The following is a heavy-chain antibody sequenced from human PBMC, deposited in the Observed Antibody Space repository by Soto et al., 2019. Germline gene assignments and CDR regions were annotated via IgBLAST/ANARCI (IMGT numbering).Heavy chain of an antibody. CDR2: ISGSGGST. V-gene: IGHV3-23*01. CDR1: GFTFSSYA. Sequence: GGSLRLSCAASGFTFSSYAMSWVRQAPGKGLEWVSAISGSGGSTYYADSVKGRFTISRDNSKNTLYLQMNSLGAEDTAVYYCAKPAPFYDFWSGYSYYFDYWGQGTLVTVSS. CDR3: AKPAPFYDFWSGYSYYFDY. J-gene: IGHJ4*02. D-gene: IGHD3-3*01.